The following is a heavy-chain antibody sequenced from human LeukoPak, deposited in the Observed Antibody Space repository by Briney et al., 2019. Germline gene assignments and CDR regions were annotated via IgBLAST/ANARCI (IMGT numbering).Heavy chain of an antibody. Sequence: PGGSLRLSCAASGFTFSSYWMSWVRQAPGKGLEWVANIKQDGSEKYYVDSVKGRFTISRDNAKNSVYLQMNSLRADDTAVYYCASGGTYVLDYWGQGTLVTVSA. CDR2: IKQDGSEK. D-gene: IGHD3-16*01. CDR1: GFTFSSYW. J-gene: IGHJ4*02. CDR3: ASGGTYVLDY. V-gene: IGHV3-7*01.